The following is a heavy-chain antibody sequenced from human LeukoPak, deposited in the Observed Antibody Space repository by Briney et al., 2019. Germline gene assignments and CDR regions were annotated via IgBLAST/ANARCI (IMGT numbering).Heavy chain of an antibody. J-gene: IGHJ4*03. CDR1: GSTLSSGCT. CDR2: NPHRGPS. CDR3: ERGLLGYFSSTSCQCWALHFGY. Sequence: SETLSLTCGVSGSTLSSGCTRWWVRAPAGGGLAWDGINPHRGPSYYIPSLRRRVTISADTAKNPLSLKMSSVTAADTAVYYCERGLLGYFSSTSCQCWALHFGYRGPGT. D-gene: IGHD2-2*01. V-gene: IGHV4-38-2*01.